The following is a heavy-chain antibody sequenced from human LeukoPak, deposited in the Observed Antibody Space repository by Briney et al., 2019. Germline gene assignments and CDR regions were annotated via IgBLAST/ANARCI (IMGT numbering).Heavy chain of an antibody. Sequence: ASVKVSCKASGGTFSSYAISWVRQAPGQGLEWMGRIIPILGIANYAQKFQGRVTITADKSTSTAYMELSSLRSEDTAVYYCARAKSYSSKEAFDYWGQGTLVTVSP. D-gene: IGHD4-11*01. V-gene: IGHV1-69*04. CDR1: GGTFSSYA. CDR2: IIPILGIA. CDR3: ARAKSYSSKEAFDY. J-gene: IGHJ4*02.